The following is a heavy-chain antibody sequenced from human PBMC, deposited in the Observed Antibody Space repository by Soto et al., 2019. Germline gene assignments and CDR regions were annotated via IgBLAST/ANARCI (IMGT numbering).Heavy chain of an antibody. CDR1: GGTFSSYA. J-gene: IGHJ6*02. V-gene: IGHV1-69*13. CDR3: ARGRHSRYQPIYYYYGMDV. D-gene: IGHD6-13*01. CDR2: IIPIFGTA. Sequence: VASVEGSCKASGGTFSSYAISWVRQAPGQGLEWMGGIIPIFGTANYAQKFQGRVTITADESTSTAYMELSSLRSEDTAVYYCARGRHSRYQPIYYYYGMDVWGQGTTVTVSS.